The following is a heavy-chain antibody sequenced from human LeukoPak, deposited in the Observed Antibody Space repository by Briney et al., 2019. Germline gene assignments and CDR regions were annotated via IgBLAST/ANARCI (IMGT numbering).Heavy chain of an antibody. V-gene: IGHV4-59*08. D-gene: IGHD3-22*01. CDR3: ARHTDTSGYYFHCDS. CDR1: SGSISSYY. Sequence: SETLSLTCTVSSGSISSYYWSWIRQPPGKGLEWIGHISYSGGTNYNPSLKSRVTISLDTSKNQFSLKLNSVTAADTAVYYCARHTDTSGYYFHCDSWGQGALVTVSS. CDR2: ISYSGGT. J-gene: IGHJ4*02.